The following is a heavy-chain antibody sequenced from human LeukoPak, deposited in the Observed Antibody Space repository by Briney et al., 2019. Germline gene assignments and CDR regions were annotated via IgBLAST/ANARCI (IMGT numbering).Heavy chain of an antibody. CDR2: IWYDGSNK. CDR3: ARESSVAFDI. CDR1: GFYFSSYG. J-gene: IGHJ3*02. V-gene: IGHV3-33*01. Sequence: GGSLRLSCAASGFYFSSYGMHWVRQAPGKGLEWVAVIWYDGSNKYYADSVKGRFTISRDNSKDTLYLQMNSLRAEDTAVYYCARESSVAFDIWGQGTMVTVSS.